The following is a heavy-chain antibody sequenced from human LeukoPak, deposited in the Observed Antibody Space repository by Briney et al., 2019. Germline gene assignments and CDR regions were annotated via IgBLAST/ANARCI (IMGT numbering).Heavy chain of an antibody. CDR3: ARYGETSSGWYY. V-gene: IGHV1-18*04. D-gene: IGHD6-19*01. Sequence: ASVTVSCKASGYTFTSYGISWVRQAPGRGLDWMEWINAYNGNTNYAQKLQGRVTMTTDTSTSTAYMELRSLRSDDTAVYYCARYGETSSGWYYWGQGTLVTVSS. J-gene: IGHJ4*02. CDR1: GYTFTSYG. CDR2: INAYNGNT.